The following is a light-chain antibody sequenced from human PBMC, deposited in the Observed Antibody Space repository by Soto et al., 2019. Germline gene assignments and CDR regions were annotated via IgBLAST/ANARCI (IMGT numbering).Light chain of an antibody. Sequence: SYELTQPPSVSVSPGQTASITCSGAKLGDKYASWYQQKPGQSPVLVIYQDNKRPSGIPERFSGSNSGNTATLTISGTQAMDEADFYCQAWDTSTAAFGGGTKLTVL. J-gene: IGLJ2*01. CDR2: QDN. CDR3: QAWDTSTAA. V-gene: IGLV3-1*01. CDR1: KLGDKY.